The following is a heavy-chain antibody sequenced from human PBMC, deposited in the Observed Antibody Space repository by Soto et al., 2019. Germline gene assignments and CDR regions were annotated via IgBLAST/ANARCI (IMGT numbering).Heavy chain of an antibody. Sequence: ASVNVSCKASGYTFTGYYMHWVRQAPGQGLEWMGWINPNSGGTNYAQNFQGRVTMTRDTSLSTAYMELSRLRSDDTAVYYCARDFMTFYHFWSGSYGMDLGVQGNTVTVSS. D-gene: IGHD3-3*01. CDR1: GYTFTGYY. V-gene: IGHV1-2*02. CDR2: INPNSGGT. J-gene: IGHJ6*02. CDR3: ARDFMTFYHFWSGSYGMDL.